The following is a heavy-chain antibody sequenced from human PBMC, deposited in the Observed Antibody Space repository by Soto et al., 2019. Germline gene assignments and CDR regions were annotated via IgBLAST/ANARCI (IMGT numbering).Heavy chain of an antibody. Sequence: EVQLVESGGGLVKPGGSLRLSCAASGFTFSSYSINWVRQAPGKGLEWVSSISSSSSYIYYADSVKGRFTISRDNAKNSLYLQMNSLRAEDTAVYYCARDLKVAEGGASYYYYGMDVWGQGTTVTVSS. D-gene: IGHD6-13*01. CDR3: ARDLKVAEGGASYYYYGMDV. CDR1: GFTFSSYS. V-gene: IGHV3-21*01. CDR2: ISSSSSYI. J-gene: IGHJ6*02.